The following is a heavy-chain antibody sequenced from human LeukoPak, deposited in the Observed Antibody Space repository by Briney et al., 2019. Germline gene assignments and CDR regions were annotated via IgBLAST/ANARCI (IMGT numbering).Heavy chain of an antibody. CDR1: GYTFTSYG. V-gene: IGHV1-18*01. D-gene: IGHD2-15*01. CDR3: ARVGYGSGGSCYPGYFDY. Sequence: ASVKVSCKASGYTFTSYGISWVRQAPGQGLEWMGWISAYNGNTNYAQKLQGRVTMTTDTSTSTAYMELRSLRSDDTAVYYCARVGYGSGGSCYPGYFDYWGQGTLVTVSS. CDR2: ISAYNGNT. J-gene: IGHJ4*02.